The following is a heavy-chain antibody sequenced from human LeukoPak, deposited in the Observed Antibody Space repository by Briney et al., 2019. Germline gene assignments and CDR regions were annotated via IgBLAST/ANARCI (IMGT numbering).Heavy chain of an antibody. Sequence: ASETLPPTCGVSGGSVINTNWWTWVRQPPGKGLEWIGEVHLDGRTNYNPSLESRLTMSVDVSENQVSLKLTSVTAADTAVYYCAREGGFYRPLDYSGQGTLVTVSS. J-gene: IGHJ4*02. CDR2: VHLDGRT. V-gene: IGHV4-4*02. CDR1: GGSVINTNW. D-gene: IGHD3-3*01. CDR3: AREGGFYRPLDY.